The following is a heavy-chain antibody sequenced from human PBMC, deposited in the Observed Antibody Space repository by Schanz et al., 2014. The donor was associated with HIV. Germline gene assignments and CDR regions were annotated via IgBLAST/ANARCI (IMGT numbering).Heavy chain of an antibody. CDR2: ISGRVGST. CDR3: AKGSNYYGLDV. D-gene: IGHD3-10*01. Sequence: EVHLLESGGGLVEPGGSLRLSCAAAGFTFSIYAMSWVRQPPGKGREWVSSISGRVGSTYYADSVKGRFTISRDNSKNTLYLQMNTLRAEDTAVYYCAKGSNYYGLDVWGQGTTVTVSS. J-gene: IGHJ6*02. V-gene: IGHV3-23*01. CDR1: GFTFSIYA.